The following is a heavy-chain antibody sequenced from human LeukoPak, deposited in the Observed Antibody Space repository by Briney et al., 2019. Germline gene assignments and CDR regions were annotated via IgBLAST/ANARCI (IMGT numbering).Heavy chain of an antibody. V-gene: IGHV4-4*07. D-gene: IGHD1-26*01. Sequence: SETLSLTCKVSLGSINNYYWSWIRQPAGKGLEWIGRIHKSGTTYYSPSLKSRATMSIDTSKNQFSLQLSAVTAADTAIYYCARVFGGNSLDYWGQGTLVAVSS. CDR1: LGSINNYY. CDR2: IHKSGTT. CDR3: ARVFGGNSLDY. J-gene: IGHJ4*02.